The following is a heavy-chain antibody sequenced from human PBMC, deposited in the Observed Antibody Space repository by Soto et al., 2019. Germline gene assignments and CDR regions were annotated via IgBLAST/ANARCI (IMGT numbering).Heavy chain of an antibody. V-gene: IGHV1-18*01. CDR2: INTYNGNT. CDR3: AMVDVYVTPSRQDV. D-gene: IGHD3-16*01. CDR1: GYSFTRYG. Sequence: QVQLVQSRAEVKNPGASVKVSCKASGYSFTRYGIAWARQAPGQGLEWMGWINTYNGNTNYAQNLQGRVTLTTDTSTSTAYMELTSLTSNDTAIYYCAMVDVYVTPSRQDVWGQGTTVIVSS. J-gene: IGHJ6*02.